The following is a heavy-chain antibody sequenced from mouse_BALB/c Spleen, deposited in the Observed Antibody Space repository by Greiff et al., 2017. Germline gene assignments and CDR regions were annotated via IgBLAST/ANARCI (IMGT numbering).Heavy chain of an antibody. Sequence: VQLQQSGPELVKPGASVKIPCKASGYTFTDYNMDWVKQSHGKSLEWIGYIDPFNGGTSYNQKFKGKATLTVDKSSSTAYMHLSSLTSEDSAVYYCAREKGLRLLAYWGQGTLVTVSA. D-gene: IGHD1-2*01. J-gene: IGHJ3*01. CDR3: AREKGLRLLAY. CDR1: GYTFTDYN. CDR2: IDPFNGGT. V-gene: IGHV1-18*01.